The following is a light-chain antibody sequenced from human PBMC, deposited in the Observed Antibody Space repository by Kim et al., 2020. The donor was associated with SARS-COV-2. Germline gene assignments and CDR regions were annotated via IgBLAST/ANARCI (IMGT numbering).Light chain of an antibody. Sequence: GERVTISVSGSSSKIGSNYVYWYPHLPGTAPKLLLFRNNPRPSGVPDRFSGSKSGTSASLAIRGLRSEDEADYYRAAWDDSLSGVVFGGGTQLTVL. J-gene: IGLJ2*01. CDR1: SSKIGSNY. V-gene: IGLV1-47*01. CDR3: AAWDDSLSGVV. CDR2: RNN.